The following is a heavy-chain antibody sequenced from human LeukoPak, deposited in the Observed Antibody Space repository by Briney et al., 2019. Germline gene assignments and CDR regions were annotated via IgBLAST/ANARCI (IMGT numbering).Heavy chain of an antibody. D-gene: IGHD6-19*01. CDR3: VRRDTGWNYFDY. CDR2: IYYTGKN. J-gene: IGHJ4*02. Sequence: PSETLSLTCAVSGGSINSHYWGWIRQPPGKGLQWIGDIYYTGKNNYNPSLKSRVTISLDTSKDHLSLNLTSVLAADTAIHYYVRRDTGWNYFDYWGQGILVTVSS. V-gene: IGHV4-59*08. CDR1: GGSINSHY.